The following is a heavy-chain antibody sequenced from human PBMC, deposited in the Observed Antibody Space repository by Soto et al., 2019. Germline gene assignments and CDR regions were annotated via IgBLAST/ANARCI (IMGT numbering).Heavy chain of an antibody. CDR3: AREADGDYLPKYFQH. J-gene: IGHJ1*01. D-gene: IGHD4-17*01. Sequence: EVQLVESGGGLVQPGGSLRLSCAASGFTFSSYAMHWVRQAPGKGLEYVSAISSNGGSTYYANSVKGRFTISIDNSMNTLYLQMGSLRAEDMAVYYCAREADGDYLPKYFQHWGQGTLVTVSS. CDR2: ISSNGGST. CDR1: GFTFSSYA. V-gene: IGHV3-64*01.